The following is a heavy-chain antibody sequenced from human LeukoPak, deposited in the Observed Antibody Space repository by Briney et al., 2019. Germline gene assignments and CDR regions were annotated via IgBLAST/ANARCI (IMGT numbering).Heavy chain of an antibody. J-gene: IGHJ4*02. Sequence: PSETLSLTCTVSGGSISSYYWSWIRQPPGKRLEWIGYIYYSGSTNYNPSLKSRVTISVDTSKNQFSLKLSSVTAADTAVYYCARGYSYGYADYWGQGTLVTVSS. CDR3: ARGYSYGYADY. D-gene: IGHD5-18*01. V-gene: IGHV4-59*01. CDR2: IYYSGST. CDR1: GGSISSYY.